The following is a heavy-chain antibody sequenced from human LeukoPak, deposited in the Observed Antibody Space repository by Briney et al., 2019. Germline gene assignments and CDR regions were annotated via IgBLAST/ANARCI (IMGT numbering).Heavy chain of an antibody. V-gene: IGHV3-23*01. CDR3: AKDSKGYSSGWDLDY. Sequence: WGSLRLSCAASGFTFSTYAMTWVRQAPGKGLEWVSTISGSGDNTYYADSVKGRFTISRDNSKNTLYLQMNSLRAEDTALYYCAKDSKGYSSGWDLDYWGQGTLVTVSS. D-gene: IGHD6-19*01. CDR1: GFTFSTYA. J-gene: IGHJ4*02. CDR2: ISGSGDNT.